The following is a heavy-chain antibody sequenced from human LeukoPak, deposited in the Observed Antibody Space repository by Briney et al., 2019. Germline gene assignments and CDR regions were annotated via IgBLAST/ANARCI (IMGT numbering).Heavy chain of an antibody. J-gene: IGHJ4*02. CDR2: ISYDGSNK. Sequence: PGRSLRLSCAASGFTFSSYGIHWVRQAPGKGLEWVAIISYDGSNKYYADSVQGRFTISRDNSKNTLYLQMNSLRAEDTAVYYCAKDRMAAAVGTSLDYWGQGTLVTVSS. CDR3: AKDRMAAAVGTSLDY. CDR1: GFTFSSYG. V-gene: IGHV3-30*18. D-gene: IGHD6-13*01.